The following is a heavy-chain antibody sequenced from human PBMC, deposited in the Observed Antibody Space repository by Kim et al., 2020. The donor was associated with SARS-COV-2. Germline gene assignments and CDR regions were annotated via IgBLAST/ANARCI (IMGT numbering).Heavy chain of an antibody. J-gene: IGHJ6*02. CDR2: IIPIFGTA. CDR3: ARGYYYGSGSSSYYYYYYGMDV. CDR1: GGTFSSYA. V-gene: IGHV1-69*13. D-gene: IGHD3-10*01. Sequence: SVKVSCKASGGTFSSYAISWVRQAPGQGLEWMGGIIPIFGTANYAQKFQGRVTITADESTSTAYMELSSLRSEDTAVYYCARGYYYGSGSSSYYYYYYGMDVWGQGTTVTVSS.